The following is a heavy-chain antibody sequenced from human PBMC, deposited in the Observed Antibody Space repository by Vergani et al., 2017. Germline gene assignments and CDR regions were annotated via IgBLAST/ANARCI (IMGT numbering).Heavy chain of an antibody. CDR3: ARDSRPYSGYDSGGDLYYYYYGMDV. CDR1: GFTFSSYS. V-gene: IGHV3-21*01. J-gene: IGHJ6*02. D-gene: IGHD5-12*01. CDR2: ISSSSSYI. Sequence: ELQLVESGGGLVQPGGSLRLSCAASGFTFSSYSMNWVRQAPGKGLEWVSSISSSSSYIYYADSVKGRFTISRDNAKNSLYLQMNSLRAEDTAVYYCARDSRPYSGYDSGGDLYYYYYGMDVWGQGTTVTVSS.